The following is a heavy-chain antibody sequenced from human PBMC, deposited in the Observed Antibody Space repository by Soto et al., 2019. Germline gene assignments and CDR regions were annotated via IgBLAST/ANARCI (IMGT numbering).Heavy chain of an antibody. CDR2: IYYSGST. CDR1: GGSISIGDYY. J-gene: IGHJ4*02. D-gene: IGHD1-1*01. CDR3: ARVEWPDYFDY. V-gene: IGHV4-30-4*01. Sequence: LSLTFTVSGGSISIGDYYLSWIRQPPGKGLEWIGYIYYSGSTYYNPSLKSRVTISVDTSKNQFSLKLSSVTAADTAVYYCARVEWPDYFDYWGQGTLVTVSS.